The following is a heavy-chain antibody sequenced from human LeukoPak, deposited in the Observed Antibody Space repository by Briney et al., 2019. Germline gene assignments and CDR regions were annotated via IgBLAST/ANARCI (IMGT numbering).Heavy chain of an antibody. CDR1: GFKVSTSY. CDR2: FHSGGSI. Sequence: GESLRLSCEVSGFKVSTSYMGWVRQAPGKGLEWVSAFHSGGSIYYADSAMGRFTISRDTSENTLHLQMNSLRAEDTAVYYCALDCCTGSRFDYWGQGTLVTVSS. J-gene: IGHJ4*02. V-gene: IGHV3-53*01. CDR3: ALDCCTGSRFDY. D-gene: IGHD2-8*02.